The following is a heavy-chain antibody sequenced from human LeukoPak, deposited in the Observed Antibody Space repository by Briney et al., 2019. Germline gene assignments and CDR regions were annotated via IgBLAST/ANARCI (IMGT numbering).Heavy chain of an antibody. CDR3: ARVRAQWLVILDY. J-gene: IGHJ4*02. D-gene: IGHD6-19*01. V-gene: IGHV4-34*01. CDR1: GGSFSDYY. CDR2: ITHSGRT. Sequence: SETLSLTCAVYGGSFSDYYWSWIRQPPGKGLEWIGEITHSGRTKYNPSLKSRVTMSVDKSKNQFSLKLSSVTAADTAVYYCARVRAQWLVILDYWGQGTLVTVSS.